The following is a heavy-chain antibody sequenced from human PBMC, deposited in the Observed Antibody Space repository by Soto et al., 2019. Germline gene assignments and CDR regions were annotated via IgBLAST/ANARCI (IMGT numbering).Heavy chain of an antibody. Sequence: QVQLQESGPGLVKPSQTLSLTCTVSGGSISSGGYYWSWIRQHPGKGLEWIGYIYYSGSTYYNPSLKSRVTMSVDTSKNQFSLKLSSVTAADTAVYYCARSPYDYIWGSRPSHFDYWGQGTLVTVSS. CDR3: ARSPYDYIWGSRPSHFDY. CDR1: GGSISSGGYY. V-gene: IGHV4-31*03. D-gene: IGHD3-16*01. J-gene: IGHJ4*02. CDR2: IYYSGST.